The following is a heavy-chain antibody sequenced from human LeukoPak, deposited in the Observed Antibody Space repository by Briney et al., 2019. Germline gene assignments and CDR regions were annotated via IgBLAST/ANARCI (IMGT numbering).Heavy chain of an antibody. CDR3: AGGWSMVGATAWFDP. V-gene: IGHV3-21*04. CDR1: GFTFSSYS. CDR2: ISSSSSYI. D-gene: IGHD1-26*01. Sequence: GGSLRLSCAVSGFTFSSYSTNWVRQAPGKGLEWVSSISSSSSYIYYADSVEGRFTISRDNAKNSLYLQMNSLRGDDTAVYYCAGGWSMVGATAWFDPWGQGTLVTVSS. J-gene: IGHJ5*02.